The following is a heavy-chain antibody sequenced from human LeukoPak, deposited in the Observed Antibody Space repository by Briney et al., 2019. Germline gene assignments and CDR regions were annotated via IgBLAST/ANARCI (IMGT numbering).Heavy chain of an antibody. CDR2: ISAYNGNT. D-gene: IGHD3-22*01. Sequence: ASVKVSCKASGYTFTSYGISWVRQAPGQGLEWMGWISAYNGNTNYAQKLQGRVTMTTDTSTSTAYMELRGQRSDDTAVYYCARKVYSSDTYYFDYWGQGTLVTVSS. CDR3: ARKVYSSDTYYFDY. J-gene: IGHJ4*02. CDR1: GYTFTSYG. V-gene: IGHV1-18*01.